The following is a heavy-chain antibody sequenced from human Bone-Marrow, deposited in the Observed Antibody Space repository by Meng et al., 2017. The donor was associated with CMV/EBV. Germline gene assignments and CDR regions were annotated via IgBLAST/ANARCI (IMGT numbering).Heavy chain of an antibody. CDR1: GYTFTSYD. CDR2: MNPNSGNT. CDR3: ARGSPLYYAFWSGSTGHYYYYGMDV. Sequence: ASVKVSCKASGYTFTSYDINWVRQATGQGLEWMGWMNPNSGNTGYAQKFQGRVTITRNTSISTAYMELSSLRSEDTAVYYCARGSPLYYAFWSGSTGHYYYYGMDVWGQGTTVTVSS. D-gene: IGHD3-3*01. J-gene: IGHJ6*02. V-gene: IGHV1-8*03.